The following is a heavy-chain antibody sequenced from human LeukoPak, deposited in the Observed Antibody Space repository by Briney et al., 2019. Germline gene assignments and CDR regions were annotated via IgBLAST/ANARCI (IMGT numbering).Heavy chain of an antibody. CDR2: VSYSGTT. D-gene: IGHD7-27*01. V-gene: IGHV4-59*01. CDR1: GGSISSYY. Sequence: SETLSLTCTGSGGSISSYYWSWIRQPPGKGLEWIAYVSYSGTTNYNPSLESRVTISLHTSKSQFSLRLSSVTAADTAVYYCARWGRNYVDYWGQGTLVTVSS. CDR3: ARWGRNYVDY. J-gene: IGHJ4*02.